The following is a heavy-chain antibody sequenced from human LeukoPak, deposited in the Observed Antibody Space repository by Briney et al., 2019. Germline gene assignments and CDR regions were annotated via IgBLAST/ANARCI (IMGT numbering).Heavy chain of an antibody. J-gene: IGHJ4*02. CDR1: GYTLTELS. D-gene: IGHD1-26*01. CDR3: AIVGVASYYFDY. Sequence: ASVKVSCKVSGYTLTELSMHWVRQAPGKGLEWMGGFDPEDGETIYAQKFQGRVTMTEDTSTDTAYMELSSLRSEDTAVYYCAIVGVASYYFDYWGQGTLVTVSS. V-gene: IGHV1-24*01. CDR2: FDPEDGET.